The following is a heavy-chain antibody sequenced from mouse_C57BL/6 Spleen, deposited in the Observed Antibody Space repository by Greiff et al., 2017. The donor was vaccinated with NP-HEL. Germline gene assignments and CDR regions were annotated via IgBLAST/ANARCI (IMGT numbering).Heavy chain of an antibody. CDR2: IDPSDSYT. D-gene: IGHD1-1*01. CDR3: ARWGGSSYNYYAMDY. CDR1: GYTFTSYW. J-gene: IGHJ4*01. Sequence: QVQLKQPGAELVKPGASVKLSCKASGYTFTSYWMQWVKQRPGQGLEWIGEIDPSDSYTNYNQKFKGKATLTVDTSSSTAYMQLSSLTSEDSAVYYCARWGGSSYNYYAMDYWGQGTSVTVSS. V-gene: IGHV1-50*01.